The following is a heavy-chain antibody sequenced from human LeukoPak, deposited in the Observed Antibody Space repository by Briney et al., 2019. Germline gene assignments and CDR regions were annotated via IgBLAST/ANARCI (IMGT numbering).Heavy chain of an antibody. D-gene: IGHD6-19*01. J-gene: IGHJ4*02. V-gene: IGHV4-59*08. CDR3: ARGGGASGPCDF. CDR2: IYYVGST. Sequence: NPSETLSLTCTVYGGSISPYYWGCIRQPPGKGLDWIGYIYYVGSTNYNPSLKSRVTISVDTSKTQFSLKLSSVTAADTAVYYRARGGGASGPCDFWGQGTLVTVSS. CDR1: GGSISPYY.